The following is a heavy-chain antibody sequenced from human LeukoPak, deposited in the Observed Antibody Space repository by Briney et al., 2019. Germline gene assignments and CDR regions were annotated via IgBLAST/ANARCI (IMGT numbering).Heavy chain of an antibody. J-gene: IGHJ4*02. Sequence: ASVKVSCKVSGYTLTELSMHWVRQAPGKGLEWMGGFDPEDGETIYAQKFQGRVTMTEDTSTDTAYMELSSLRSEDTAVYYCARDLTPPGYYYESSGYYDFWGQGTLVTVSS. V-gene: IGHV1-24*01. CDR2: FDPEDGET. CDR3: ARDLTPPGYYYESSGYYDF. CDR1: GYTLTELS. D-gene: IGHD3-22*01.